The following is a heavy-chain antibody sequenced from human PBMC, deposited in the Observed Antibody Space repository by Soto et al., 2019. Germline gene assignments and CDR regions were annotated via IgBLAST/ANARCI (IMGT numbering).Heavy chain of an antibody. Sequence: XETLSLTCPVAGVSISSYYWSWIRQPPGKGLEWIGYIYYSGSTNSDPSLKSRVTISVDTSKNQFSLKLSSVTAADTAVYYCALDVEGGCCSSWFDYWGQGPLVTVSS. CDR3: ALDVEGGCCSSWFDY. J-gene: IGHJ5*01. CDR1: GVSISSYY. D-gene: IGHD2-15*01. V-gene: IGHV4-59*01. CDR2: IYYSGST.